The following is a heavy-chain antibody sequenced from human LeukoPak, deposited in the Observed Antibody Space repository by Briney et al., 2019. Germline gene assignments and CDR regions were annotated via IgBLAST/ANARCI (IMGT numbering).Heavy chain of an antibody. D-gene: IGHD1-26*01. Sequence: GGSLRLSCSASGFTFSNYDIHWVRQATGKGLEWVSAMGSSGDTYYIDSVKGRFTISRESAKNSLYLQMNSLRAEDTAVYYCVRQPDSARYGFDFWGQGTLVTVSS. V-gene: IGHV3-13*01. CDR1: GFTFSNYD. J-gene: IGHJ4*02. CDR3: VRQPDSARYGFDF. CDR2: MGSSGDT.